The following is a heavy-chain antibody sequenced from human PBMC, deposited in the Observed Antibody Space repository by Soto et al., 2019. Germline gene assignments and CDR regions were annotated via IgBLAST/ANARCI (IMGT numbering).Heavy chain of an antibody. CDR3: AKDGYYDFWSGYLVGYYGMDV. Sequence: PVGSLRLSCAASGFTFSSYGMHWVRQAPGKGLEWVAVISYDGSNKYYADSVKGRFTISRDNSKNTLYLQMNSLRAEDTAVYYCAKDGYYDFWSGYLVGYYGMDVWGQGTTVTVSS. CDR2: ISYDGSNK. V-gene: IGHV3-30*18. CDR1: GFTFSSYG. J-gene: IGHJ6*02. D-gene: IGHD3-3*01.